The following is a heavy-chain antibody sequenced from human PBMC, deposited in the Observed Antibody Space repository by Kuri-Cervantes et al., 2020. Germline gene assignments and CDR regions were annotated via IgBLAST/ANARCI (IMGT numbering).Heavy chain of an antibody. CDR3: ARDEPDYDILTGSWYAFDI. CDR1: GFTFSSYG. V-gene: IGHV3-33*01. Sequence: GGSLRLSCAASGFTFSSYGMHWVRQAPGKGLEWVAVIWYDGSNKYYADSVKGRFTISRDNAKNSLYLQMNSLRAEDTAVYYCARDEPDYDILTGSWYAFDIWGQGTMVTVSS. J-gene: IGHJ3*02. D-gene: IGHD3-9*01. CDR2: IWYDGSNK.